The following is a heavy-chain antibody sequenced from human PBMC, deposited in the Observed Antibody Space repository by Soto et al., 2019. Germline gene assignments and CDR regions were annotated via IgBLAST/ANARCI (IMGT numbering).Heavy chain of an antibody. Sequence: ASVKVSCNASAYTFTSYSMHWVRQAPGQRLEWMGWINAGNGNTKYSQKFQGRVTITRDTSASTAYMELSSLRSEDTAVYYCARDMLWFGELYPPHYYMDVWGKGTTVTVSS. CDR2: INAGNGNT. V-gene: IGHV1-3*01. J-gene: IGHJ6*03. D-gene: IGHD3-10*01. CDR1: AYTFTSYS. CDR3: ARDMLWFGELYPPHYYMDV.